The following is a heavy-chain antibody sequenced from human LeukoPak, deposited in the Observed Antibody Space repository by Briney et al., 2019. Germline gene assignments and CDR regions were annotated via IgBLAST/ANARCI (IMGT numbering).Heavy chain of an antibody. CDR1: GYTFTGYY. V-gene: IGHV1-2*02. CDR2: INPNSGGT. CDR3: AMKGYSSGWCLDY. D-gene: IGHD6-19*01. J-gene: IGHJ4*02. Sequence: GASVKVSCKASGYTFTGYYMHWVRQAPGQGLEWMGWINPNSGGTNYAQKFQGRVTMTRDTSISTAYMELSRLRSDDTAVYYCAMKGYSSGWCLDYWGQGTLVTVSS.